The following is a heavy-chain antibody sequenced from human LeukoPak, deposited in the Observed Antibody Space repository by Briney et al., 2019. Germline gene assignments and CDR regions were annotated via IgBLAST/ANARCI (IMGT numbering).Heavy chain of an antibody. CDR3: ATDNYGKDY. CDR1: GYTFTGYY. V-gene: IGHV1-2*06. CDR2: INPDSGGT. Sequence: GASVKVSCKASGYTFTGYYVYWVRQAPGQGLEWMGRINPDSGGTNYAQKFQGRVTMTRDTSISTAYMELSRLRSDDTAVYYCATDNYGKDYWGQGTLVTVSS. J-gene: IGHJ4*02. D-gene: IGHD5-18*01.